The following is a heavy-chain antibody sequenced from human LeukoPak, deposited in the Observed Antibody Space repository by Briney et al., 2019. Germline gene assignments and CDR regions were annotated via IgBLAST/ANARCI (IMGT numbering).Heavy chain of an antibody. CDR2: ISGSGGST. CDR1: GFTFSSHA. D-gene: IGHD5-18*01. CDR3: ARDLSRWIKLWSY. Sequence: PGGSLRLSCAASGFTFSSHAMSVVRQAPGKGLGCVSAISGSGGSTYYADSVKGRGTLSRDNSKNTLYLRRSSVRAEGTAAYYCARDLSRWIKLWSYWGQGTLVTVS. V-gene: IGHV3-23*01. J-gene: IGHJ4*02.